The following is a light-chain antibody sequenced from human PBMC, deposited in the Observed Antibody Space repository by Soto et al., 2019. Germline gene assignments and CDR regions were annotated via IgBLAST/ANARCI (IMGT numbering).Light chain of an antibody. J-gene: IGKJ4*02. CDR1: QYVSTN. CDR2: DIS. Sequence: ETVMTQFPATLSVSPGERATLSCMASQYVSTNLAWYQQQPGQPPRLLIYDISNRATGIPARFSGSGSETEFALTITSLQSEDFAVYYCQHRSNLHLTFGGGTKVEIK. CDR3: QHRSNLHLT. V-gene: IGKV3D-15*01.